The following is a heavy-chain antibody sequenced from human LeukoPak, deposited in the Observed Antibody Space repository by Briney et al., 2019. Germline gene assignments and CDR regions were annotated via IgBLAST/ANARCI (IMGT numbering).Heavy chain of an antibody. V-gene: IGHV3-21*04. D-gene: IGHD3-22*01. J-gene: IGHJ4*02. CDR3: ASDPARDYYDSSGYFRWVDY. CDR1: GFTFSSYS. CDR2: ISSASTYI. Sequence: PGESLRLSCAASGFTFSSYSFTWVRQAPGKGLEWISSISSASTYIYYADSVKGRFTISRDNAKNSLSLQMNSLRGEDTAVYYCASDPARDYYDSSGYFRWVDYWGQGTLVTVSS.